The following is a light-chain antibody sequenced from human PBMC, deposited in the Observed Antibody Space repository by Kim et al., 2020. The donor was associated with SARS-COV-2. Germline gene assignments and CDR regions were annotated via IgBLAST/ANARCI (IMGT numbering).Light chain of an antibody. CDR3: QVWDSSTYFYVI. Sequence: SYELTQPPSVSVAPGETARITCGGTNIGSYPVHWYRQTPGQAPVLVIYYNTDRPSGIPERFSGSNSGTSATLTISRVEAGDEADYYCQVWDSSTYFYVIFGGGTQLTVL. V-gene: IGLV3-21*01. CDR2: YNT. CDR1: NIGSYP. J-gene: IGLJ2*01.